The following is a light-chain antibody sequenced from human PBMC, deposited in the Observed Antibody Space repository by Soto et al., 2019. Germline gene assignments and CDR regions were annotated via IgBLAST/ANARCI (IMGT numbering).Light chain of an antibody. J-gene: IGKJ1*01. CDR2: DAS. V-gene: IGKV3-15*01. CDR3: QHYKNWPRT. Sequence: EIVMPQSPATLSVSPGERVTLSCRASQSVGGNLAWYQQKPGQAPRLLFYDASTRATGIPVSFSASGSGTEFTLTISSLQSEDFAVYSCQHYKNWPRTFGQGTKVEIK. CDR1: QSVGGN.